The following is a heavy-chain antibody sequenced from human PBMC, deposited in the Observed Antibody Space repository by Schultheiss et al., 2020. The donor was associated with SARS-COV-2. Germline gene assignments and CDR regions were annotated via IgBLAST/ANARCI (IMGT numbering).Heavy chain of an antibody. D-gene: IGHD7-27*01. Sequence: GESLKISCAASGFTVSSNYMSWVRQAPRKGLEWVSVIYSGGSTYYADSVKGRFTISRDNSKNTLYLQMNSLRAEDTAVYYCARGQPSLTGGFDYWGQGTLVTVSS. CDR3: ARGQPSLTGGFDY. V-gene: IGHV3-66*01. CDR2: IYSGGST. J-gene: IGHJ4*02. CDR1: GFTVSSNY.